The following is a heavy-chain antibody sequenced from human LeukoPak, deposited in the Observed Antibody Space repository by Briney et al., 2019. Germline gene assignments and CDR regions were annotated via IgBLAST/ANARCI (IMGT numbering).Heavy chain of an antibody. V-gene: IGHV1-18*01. CDR2: ISAYNGNT. Sequence: ASVKVSCKASGYTFTSYGISWVRQAPGQGLEWMGWISAYNGNTNYAQKLQGRVTMTTDTSTSTAYMELRSLRSDDTAVYYCARGRRAYCGGDCAVDYWGQGTLVTASS. D-gene: IGHD2-21*02. J-gene: IGHJ4*02. CDR3: ARGRRAYCGGDCAVDY. CDR1: GYTFTSYG.